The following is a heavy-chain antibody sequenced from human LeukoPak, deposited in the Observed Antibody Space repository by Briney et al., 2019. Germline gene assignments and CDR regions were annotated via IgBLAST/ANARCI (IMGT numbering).Heavy chain of an antibody. CDR1: GFTFSSYA. CDR2: ISGSGGST. CDR3: AKDQEFSVYDFWSGPGAV. J-gene: IGHJ6*04. V-gene: IGHV3-23*01. Sequence: GGSLRLSCAASGFTFSSYAMSWVRQAPGKGLEWVSAISGSGGSTYYADSVKGRFTISRDNSKNTLYLQMNSLRAEDTAVYYCAKDQEFSVYDFWSGPGAVWGKGTTVTVSS. D-gene: IGHD3-3*01.